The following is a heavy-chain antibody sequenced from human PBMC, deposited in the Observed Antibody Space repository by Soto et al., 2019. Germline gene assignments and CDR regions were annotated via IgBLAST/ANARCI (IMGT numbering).Heavy chain of an antibody. D-gene: IGHD2-2*02. V-gene: IGHV4-34*01. CDR1: GGSFSGYY. Sequence: PWETLSLTCAVYGGSFSGYYWSWIRQPPGKGLEWIGEINHSGSTNYNPSLKSRVTISVDTSKNQFSLKLSSVTAADTAVYYCARGHTEEYCSSTSCYSGSVDPWGQGTLVTVSS. J-gene: IGHJ5*02. CDR3: ARGHTEEYCSSTSCYSGSVDP. CDR2: INHSGST.